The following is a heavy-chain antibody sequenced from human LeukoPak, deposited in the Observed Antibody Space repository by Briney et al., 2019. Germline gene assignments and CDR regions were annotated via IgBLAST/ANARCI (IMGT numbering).Heavy chain of an antibody. CDR3: AKTTGGWPRFFDH. V-gene: IGHV3-30*18. D-gene: IGHD6-19*01. J-gene: IGHJ4*02. CDR2: VSHEGSSK. Sequence: PGGSLRLSCAASGFTFSSYWMSWVRQAPGKGLEWVAFVSHEGSSKFYAESVKGRFGISRDNSKSTTYLQMNGLRADDTAVYYCAKTTGGWPRFFDHWGQGTLVAVSS. CDR1: GFTFSSYW.